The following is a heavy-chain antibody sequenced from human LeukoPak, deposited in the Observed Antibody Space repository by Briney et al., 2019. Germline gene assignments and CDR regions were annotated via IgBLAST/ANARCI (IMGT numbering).Heavy chain of an antibody. Sequence: GRSLRLSCAASGFSFDTYAMHWVRQAPGQGLEWVALIWHDGSHKFYSNSVRGQFTISRDNSKNTVYLQMNNLRPDDTAVYYCAREIFGSGSHPDFWGQGTLVTVSS. CDR1: GFSFDTYA. J-gene: IGHJ4*02. V-gene: IGHV3-33*01. CDR3: AREIFGSGSHPDF. CDR2: IWHDGSHK. D-gene: IGHD3-10*01.